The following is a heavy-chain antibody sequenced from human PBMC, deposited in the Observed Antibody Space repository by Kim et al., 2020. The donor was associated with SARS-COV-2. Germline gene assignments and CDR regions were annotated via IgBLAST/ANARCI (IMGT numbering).Heavy chain of an antibody. Sequence: RVTISVDTSKNQFSLKRSSVTAADTAVYYCAREPALGYYGSGSYFDYWGQGTLVTVSS. J-gene: IGHJ4*02. D-gene: IGHD3-10*01. V-gene: IGHV4-59*01. CDR3: AREPALGYYGSGSYFDY.